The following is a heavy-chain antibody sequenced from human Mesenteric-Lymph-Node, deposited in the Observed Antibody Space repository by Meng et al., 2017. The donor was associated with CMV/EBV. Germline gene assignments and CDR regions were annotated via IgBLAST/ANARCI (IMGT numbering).Heavy chain of an antibody. J-gene: IGHJ4*02. CDR1: GFTFSSSW. V-gene: IGHV3-7*01. Sequence: GESLKISCAASGFTFSSSWMNWVRQAPGKGLEWVANINPAGTEGISVDSLKGRFTISRDNAKNSLYLQMNSLRVEDTAAYYCAAWGGGRTYWGQGTLVTVSS. D-gene: IGHD7-27*01. CDR3: AAWGGGRTY. CDR2: INPAGTEG.